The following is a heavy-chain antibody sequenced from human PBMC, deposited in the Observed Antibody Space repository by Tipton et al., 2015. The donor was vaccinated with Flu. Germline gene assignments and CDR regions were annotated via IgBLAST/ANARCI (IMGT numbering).Heavy chain of an antibody. J-gene: IGHJ5*01. CDR1: GGSISGYY. V-gene: IGHV4-4*07. Sequence: TLSLTCTVPGGSISGYYWSWIRQPAGKGLEWIGRIYSSGTTNYNPSFKGRVIMSVDTSNDQLSLKLSSVTAADTAVYYCARDRGYNYGSDSWGQGALVTVSS. CDR3: ARDRGYNYGSDS. CDR2: IYSSGTT. D-gene: IGHD5-18*01.